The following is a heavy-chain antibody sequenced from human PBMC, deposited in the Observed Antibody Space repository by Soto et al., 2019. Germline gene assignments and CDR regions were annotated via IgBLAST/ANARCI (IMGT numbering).Heavy chain of an antibody. Sequence: ASVKVSCKASGYTFTSYGISWVRQAPGQGLEWMGWISAYNGNTNYAQKLQGRVTITRDTSASTAYMELSSLRSEDTAVYYCARVVVVAARGRQNWFDPWGQGTLVTVPS. J-gene: IGHJ5*02. D-gene: IGHD6-6*01. CDR1: GYTFTSYG. V-gene: IGHV1-18*01. CDR2: ISAYNGNT. CDR3: ARVVVVAARGRQNWFDP.